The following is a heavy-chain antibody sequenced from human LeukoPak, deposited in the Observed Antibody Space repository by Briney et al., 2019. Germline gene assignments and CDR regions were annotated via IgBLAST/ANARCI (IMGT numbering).Heavy chain of an antibody. CDR2: IHIGGST. CDR3: ARDHIDGGTFADY. D-gene: IGHD1-26*01. J-gene: IGHJ4*02. V-gene: IGHV3-53*01. Sequence: GGSLRLSCAASGFTVSSNYMSWVRQAPGKGLEWVSVIHIGGSTYYADSVKGRFTISRDNSKNTLYLQMNSLRAEDTAVYYCARDHIDGGTFADYWGQGTLVTVSS. CDR1: GFTVSSNY.